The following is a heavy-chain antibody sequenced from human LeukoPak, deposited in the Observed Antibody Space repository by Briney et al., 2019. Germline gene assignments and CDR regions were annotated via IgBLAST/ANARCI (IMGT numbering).Heavy chain of an antibody. CDR3: ARGIAKTTLNAFDP. Sequence: GGSLRLSCAASGFTFRSYGMNWVRQAPGKGLEWVSAISGSGVNTYYADSVKGRFTIPRDNSKNTLYLQMNSLRAEDTAVYYCARGIAKTTLNAFDPWGQGTMVTVSS. CDR2: ISGSGVNT. V-gene: IGHV3-23*01. D-gene: IGHD4-11*01. J-gene: IGHJ3*01. CDR1: GFTFRSYG.